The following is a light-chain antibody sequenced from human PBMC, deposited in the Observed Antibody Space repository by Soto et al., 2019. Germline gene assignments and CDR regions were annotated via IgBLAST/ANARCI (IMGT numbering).Light chain of an antibody. CDR1: SSNIGSNY. CDR3: AAWDDSLSGHYV. CDR2: RNN. J-gene: IGLJ1*01. V-gene: IGLV1-47*01. Sequence: QSLLTQPPSASGTPGQRVTISCSGSSSNIGSNYVYWYQQLPGTAPKLLIYRNNQRPSGVPDRFSGSKSGTSASLAISGLRSEDEADYYCAAWDDSLSGHYVFGPGTKLTVL.